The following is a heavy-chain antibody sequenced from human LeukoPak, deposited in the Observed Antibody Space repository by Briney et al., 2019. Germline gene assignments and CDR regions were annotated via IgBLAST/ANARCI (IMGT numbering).Heavy chain of an antibody. V-gene: IGHV4-34*01. D-gene: IGHD6-19*01. Sequence: PSETLSLTCAVYGGSFSGYYWSWIRQPPGKGLEWIGEINHSGSTNYNPSLKSRVTISVDTSKNQFSLKLSSVTAADTAVYYCARGPYSSGWPAYYYYYYMDVWGKGTTVTVSS. J-gene: IGHJ6*03. CDR3: ARGPYSSGWPAYYYYYYMDV. CDR1: GGSFSGYY. CDR2: INHSGST.